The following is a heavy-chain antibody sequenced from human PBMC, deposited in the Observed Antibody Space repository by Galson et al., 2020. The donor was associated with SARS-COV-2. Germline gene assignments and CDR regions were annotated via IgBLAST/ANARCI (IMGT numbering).Heavy chain of an antibody. CDR2: INSDGTAT. CDR3: AIGWEIV. D-gene: IGHD2-15*01. Sequence: GESLKISCVASGFTFSTYWMHWVRQAPGKGLVWVSRINSDGTATIYADSVKGRFTISRDNAKNTLYLQMNSVRAEDTAVYYCAIGWEIVGGQGTLVTVSS. CDR1: GFTFSTYW. V-gene: IGHV3-74*01. J-gene: IGHJ4*02.